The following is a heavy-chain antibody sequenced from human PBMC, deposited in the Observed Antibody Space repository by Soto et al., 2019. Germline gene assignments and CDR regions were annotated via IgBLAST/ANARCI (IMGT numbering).Heavy chain of an antibody. V-gene: IGHV3-30-3*01. Sequence: QVQLVESGGGVVQPGRSLRLSCAASGFTFSSYAMHWVRQAPGKGLEWVAVISYDGSNKYYADSVKGRFTISRDNSKNTLYLQMNSLRAEDTAVYYCARDLTVPIFGVALYYYYYNMDVWGRGITVTGSS. D-gene: IGHD3-3*01. CDR3: ARDLTVPIFGVALYYYYYNMDV. J-gene: IGHJ6*02. CDR2: ISYDGSNK. CDR1: GFTFSSYA.